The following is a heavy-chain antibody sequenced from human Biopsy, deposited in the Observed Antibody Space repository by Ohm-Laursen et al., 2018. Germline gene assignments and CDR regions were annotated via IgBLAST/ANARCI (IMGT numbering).Heavy chain of an antibody. V-gene: IGHV3-15*01. CDR3: TTYQY. CDR2: IKSKTDGGTI. D-gene: IGHD3-16*02. CDR1: GLTFTTAL. J-gene: IGHJ4*02. Sequence: ETLSLTCAASGLTFTTALMSWVRQAPGKGLEWVGRIKSKTDGGTIDYAASVKGRIIISRDDSKKTVYLQMNNLKTEDTGVYYCTTYQYWGQGTLVTVSS.